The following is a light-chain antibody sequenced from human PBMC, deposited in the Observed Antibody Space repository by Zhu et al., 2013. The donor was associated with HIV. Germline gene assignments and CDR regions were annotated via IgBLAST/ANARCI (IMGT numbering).Light chain of an antibody. CDR2: EVS. CDR3: ISYAGSNTVL. CDR1: SSDVGGYKY. Sequence: QSALTQPPSASGSPGQSVTISCTGTSSDVGGYKYVSWYQQHPGKVPKLMMYEVSKRPSGVPDRFSGSKSGNTASLTVSGLQAEDEADYYCISYAGSNTVLFGGGTKLTVL. J-gene: IGLJ2*01. V-gene: IGLV2-8*01.